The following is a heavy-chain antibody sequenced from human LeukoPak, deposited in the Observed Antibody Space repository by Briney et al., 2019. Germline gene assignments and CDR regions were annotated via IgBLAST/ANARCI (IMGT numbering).Heavy chain of an antibody. CDR1: GYTFTGYY. Sequence: ASVKVSCKASGYTFTGYYMHWVRQAPGQGLEWMGWINPNSGGTNYAQKFQGRVTMTRDTSISTAYMELSRLRSDDTAVYYCARDNLKTQWLDEFDAFDIWGQGTMVTVSS. D-gene: IGHD6-19*01. CDR3: ARDNLKTQWLDEFDAFDI. V-gene: IGHV1-2*02. J-gene: IGHJ3*02. CDR2: INPNSGGT.